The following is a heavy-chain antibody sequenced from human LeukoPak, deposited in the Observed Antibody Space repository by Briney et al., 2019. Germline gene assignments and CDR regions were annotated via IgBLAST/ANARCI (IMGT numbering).Heavy chain of an antibody. CDR1: GFTFSSYV. J-gene: IGHJ5*02. V-gene: IGHV3-66*01. D-gene: IGHD5-24*01. Sequence: PGGSLRQSCSGSGFTFSSYVMHGVRQAPGKGLTGVSIIYSGGNTYYADCGKRRFTIPRVTSKNPQYLLIKSLQAENRALCYFSKCRDGYNAFFDPWGQGTLVTVSS. CDR2: IYSGGNT. CDR3: SKCRDGYNAFFDP.